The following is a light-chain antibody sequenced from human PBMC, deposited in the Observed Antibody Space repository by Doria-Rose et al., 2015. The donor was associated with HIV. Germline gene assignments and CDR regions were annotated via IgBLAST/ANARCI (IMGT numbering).Light chain of an antibody. Sequence: EIVLTQSPGTLSLSPGERATLSCRASQSLSSTYLAWYQQKPGQAPSLLIYDGSTRATGIPDRFGASGSGTDFTLTINRLEPEDFALYYCHQYGTSWTFGQGTKVEI. CDR2: DGS. J-gene: IGKJ1*01. V-gene: IGKV3-20*01. CDR3: HQYGTSWT. CDR1: QSLSSTY.